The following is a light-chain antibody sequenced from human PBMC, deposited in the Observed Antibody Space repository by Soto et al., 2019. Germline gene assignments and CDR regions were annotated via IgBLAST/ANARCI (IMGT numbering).Light chain of an antibody. CDR3: QKYNSAPRT. CDR2: AAS. CDR1: QGISNY. Sequence: DIQMTQSPSSLSASVGARVTITCRASQGISNYLAWYQQKPGKVPKLLIYAASTLQSGVPSRFSGSGSGTDFTLSISSLHPEDVATYYCQKYNSAPRTFGQGTKVEIK. J-gene: IGKJ1*01. V-gene: IGKV1-27*01.